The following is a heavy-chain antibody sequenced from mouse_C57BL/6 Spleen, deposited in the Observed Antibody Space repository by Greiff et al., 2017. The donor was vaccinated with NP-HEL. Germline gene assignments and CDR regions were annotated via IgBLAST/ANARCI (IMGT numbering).Heavy chain of an antibody. CDR2: ISGGGGNT. CDR3: ARFYYGNYYFDY. J-gene: IGHJ2*01. Sequence: DVKLVESGGGLVKPGGSLKLSCAASGFTFSSYTMSWVRQTPEKRLEWVATISGGGGNTYYPDSVKGRFTISRDNAKNTLYLQMSSLRSEDTALYYCARFYYGNYYFDYWGQGTTLTVSS. CDR1: GFTFSSYT. V-gene: IGHV5-9*01. D-gene: IGHD2-1*01.